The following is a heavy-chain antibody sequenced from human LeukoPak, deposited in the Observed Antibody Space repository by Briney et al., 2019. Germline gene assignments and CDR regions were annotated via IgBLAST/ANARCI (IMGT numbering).Heavy chain of an antibody. CDR2: ISGSGGST. CDR1: GFTFSSYG. Sequence: GGPLRLSCAASGFTFSSYGMSWVRQAPGKGLEWVSAISGSGGSTYYADSVKGRFTISRDNSKNTLYLQMNSLRAEDTAVYYCAKDRTKLGYDSSGPPYDYWGQGTLVTVSS. V-gene: IGHV3-23*01. CDR3: AKDRTKLGYDSSGPPYDY. D-gene: IGHD3-22*01. J-gene: IGHJ4*02.